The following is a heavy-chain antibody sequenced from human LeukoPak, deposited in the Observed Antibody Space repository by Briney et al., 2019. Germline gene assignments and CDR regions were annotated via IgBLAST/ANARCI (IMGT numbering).Heavy chain of an antibody. J-gene: IGHJ4*02. Sequence: GRSLRLSCSAPGFTLSSYSMHWVRQVPGKGLDWVTRISYDASEKYYADSVKGRFTISRDNSKNTLHLQMNSLRTEDTALYYCARDNGEGYFGSGSFDYWGQGILVIVSS. CDR1: GFTLSSYS. CDR2: ISYDASEK. D-gene: IGHD3-10*01. V-gene: IGHV3-30*04. CDR3: ARDNGEGYFGSGSFDY.